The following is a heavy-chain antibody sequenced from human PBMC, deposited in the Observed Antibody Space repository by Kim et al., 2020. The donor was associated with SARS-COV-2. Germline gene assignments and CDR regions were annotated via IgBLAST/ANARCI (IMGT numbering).Heavy chain of an antibody. CDR1: GGSISSYY. J-gene: IGHJ6*03. V-gene: IGHV4-59*01. D-gene: IGHD3-3*01. Sequence: SETLSLTCTVSGGSISSYYWSWIRQPPGKGLEWIGYIYYSGSTNYNPSLKSRVTISVDTSKNQFSLKLSSVTAADTAVYYCARGPLQEAYYDFWSGLHYYYYYMDVWGKGTTVTVSS. CDR2: IYYSGST. CDR3: ARGPLQEAYYDFWSGLHYYYYYMDV.